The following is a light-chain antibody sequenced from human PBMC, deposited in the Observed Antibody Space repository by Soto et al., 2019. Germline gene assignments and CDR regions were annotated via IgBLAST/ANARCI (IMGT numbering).Light chain of an antibody. CDR3: SSYTTSNTLV. CDR1: SSDVGAYTY. J-gene: IGLJ2*01. V-gene: IGLV2-14*01. Sequence: QSVLTQPASVSGSPGQSITISCTGTSSDVGAYTYVSWYQQHPGKAPKLMIFEVGDRPSGVSNRFSGSKSGNTASLTISGLQAEDEADYYCSSYTTSNTLVFGGGTKLTVL. CDR2: EVG.